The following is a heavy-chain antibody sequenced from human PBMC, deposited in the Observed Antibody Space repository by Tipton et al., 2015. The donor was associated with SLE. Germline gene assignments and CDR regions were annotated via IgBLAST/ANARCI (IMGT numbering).Heavy chain of an antibody. CDR3: ARVTFGGVSAFDI. D-gene: IGHD3-16*01. CDR1: GGSISSSSYY. V-gene: IGHV4-39*07. J-gene: IGHJ3*02. CDR2: IDHRGTT. Sequence: TLSLTCTVSGGSISSSSYYWGWTRQPPGKGLGWLGSIDHRGTTSYKQSLRSRVTISVDTSKNQFSLKLSSVTAADTAVYYCARVTFGGVSAFDIWGQGTMVTVSS.